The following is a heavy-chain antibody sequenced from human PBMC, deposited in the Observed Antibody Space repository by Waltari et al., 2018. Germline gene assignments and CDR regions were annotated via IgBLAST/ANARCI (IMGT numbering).Heavy chain of an antibody. D-gene: IGHD4-17*01. V-gene: IGHV4-34*01. CDR1: GGSFSGYY. Sequence: QVQLQQWGAGLLKPSETLSLTCAVYGGSFSGYYWRWLRQPPGKGLEWIGEINHSGSTNYNPSLKSRVTISVDTYKNQFSLKLSSVTAADTAVYYCARIDYGDYGFDYWGQGTLVTVSS. CDR2: INHSGST. CDR3: ARIDYGDYGFDY. J-gene: IGHJ4*02.